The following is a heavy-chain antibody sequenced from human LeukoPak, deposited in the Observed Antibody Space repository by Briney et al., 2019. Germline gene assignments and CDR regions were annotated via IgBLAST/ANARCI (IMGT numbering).Heavy chain of an antibody. CDR2: ISAYNGNT. Sequence: ASVKVSCKASGYTFTSYGISWVRQAPGQGLEWMGWISAYNGNTNYAQKLQGRVTMTTDTSTSTAYMELRSLRSDDTAVYYCASSVRSYYDSSGSLAFDIWGQGTMVTVSS. D-gene: IGHD3-22*01. CDR1: GYTFTSYG. J-gene: IGHJ3*02. V-gene: IGHV1-18*01. CDR3: ASSVRSYYDSSGSLAFDI.